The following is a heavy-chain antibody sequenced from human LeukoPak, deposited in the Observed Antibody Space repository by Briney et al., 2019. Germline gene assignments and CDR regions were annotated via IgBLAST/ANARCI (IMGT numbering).Heavy chain of an antibody. D-gene: IGHD2-2*01. CDR1: GYSFTSYW. Sequence: GESLKISCKGSGYSFTSYWIGWVRQMPGKGLEWMGIIYPGDSDTRYSPSFQGQVTISADKSISTAYLQWSSLKDSDTAMYYCARFGVYCSSTSCWVDYWGQGTLVTVSS. CDR3: ARFGVYCSSTSCWVDY. V-gene: IGHV5-51*01. CDR2: IYPGDSDT. J-gene: IGHJ4*02.